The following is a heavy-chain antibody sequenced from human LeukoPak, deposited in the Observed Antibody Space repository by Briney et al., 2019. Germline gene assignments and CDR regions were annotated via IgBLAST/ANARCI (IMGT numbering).Heavy chain of an antibody. CDR3: ARDGYCSSTSCYGDAFDI. D-gene: IGHD2-2*03. J-gene: IGHJ3*02. V-gene: IGHV1-18*01. CDR2: ISAYNGNT. Sequence: ASVKVSCKASGYTFTSYGISWVRQAPGQGLEWMGWISAYNGNTNYAQKLQGRVTMTTDTSTSTAYMELRSLRSDDTAVYYCARDGYCSSTSCYGDAFDIWGQGTMVTVSS. CDR1: GYTFTSYG.